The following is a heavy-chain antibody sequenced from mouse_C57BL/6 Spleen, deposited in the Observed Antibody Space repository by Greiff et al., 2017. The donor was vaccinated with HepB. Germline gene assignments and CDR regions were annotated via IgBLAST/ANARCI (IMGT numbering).Heavy chain of an antibody. J-gene: IGHJ2*01. CDR3: TTDYYGSSKGFDY. Sequence: VQLQQSGAELVRPGASVKLSCTASGFNIKDDYMHWVKQRPEQGLEWIGWIDPENGDTEYASKFQGKATITADTSSNTAYLQLSSLTSEDTAVYYCTTDYYGSSKGFDYWGQGTTLTVSS. D-gene: IGHD1-1*01. CDR1: GFNIKDDY. V-gene: IGHV14-4*01. CDR2: IDPENGDT.